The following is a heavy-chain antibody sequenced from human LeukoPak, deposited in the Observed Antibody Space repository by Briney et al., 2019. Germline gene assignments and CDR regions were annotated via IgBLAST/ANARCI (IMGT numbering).Heavy chain of an antibody. Sequence: KPSETLSLTCTVSGGSISSYYWSWIRQPPGKGLEWIGYIYYSGSTNYNPSLKSRVTISVDTSKNQCSLKVSSGTAADTAVYYCARVSSSSWIFDSWGQGTLVTVAS. D-gene: IGHD6-13*01. CDR3: ARVSSSSWIFDS. CDR1: GGSISSYY. J-gene: IGHJ4*02. V-gene: IGHV4-59*01. CDR2: IYYSGST.